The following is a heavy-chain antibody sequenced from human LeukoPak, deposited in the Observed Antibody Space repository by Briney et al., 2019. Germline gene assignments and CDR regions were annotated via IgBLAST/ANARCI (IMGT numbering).Heavy chain of an antibody. J-gene: IGHJ4*02. CDR2: ISGSGST. CDR1: GGSLTTHL. V-gene: IGHV4-4*07. CDR3: ARDPVLREGFDY. Sequence: PSETLSLTCAVSGGSLTTHLWSWVRQPAGKGLEWIGRISGSGSTYYNPSLKSRVTMSVDTSKNQFTLKLSSVTAADTAVYYCARDPVLREGFDYWGQGTLVTVSS. D-gene: IGHD4/OR15-4a*01.